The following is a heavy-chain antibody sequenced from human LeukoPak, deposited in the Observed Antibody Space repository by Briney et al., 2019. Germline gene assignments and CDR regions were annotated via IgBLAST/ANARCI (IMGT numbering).Heavy chain of an antibody. Sequence: ASVKVSCKASGYTFTGYYMHWVRQAPGQGLEWMGWINPNSGGTNYAQKFQGRVTMTRDTFISTAYMELSRLRSDDTAVYYCARGLSGWSLFDYWGQGTLVTVSS. D-gene: IGHD6-19*01. CDR3: ARGLSGWSLFDY. CDR2: INPNSGGT. J-gene: IGHJ4*02. V-gene: IGHV1-2*02. CDR1: GYTFTGYY.